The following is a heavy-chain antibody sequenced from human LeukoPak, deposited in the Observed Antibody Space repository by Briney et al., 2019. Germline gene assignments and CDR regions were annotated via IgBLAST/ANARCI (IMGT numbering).Heavy chain of an antibody. D-gene: IGHD2-2*01. CDR3: ASLDCSTTSCYFDY. Sequence: GESLKISCKGSGYSFTTYWIGWVRQMPGKGLEWMGIIYPGDSDTSYSPSFQGQVTISAEKSISTAYLQWSSLKASDTAMYYCASLDCSTTSCYFDYWGQGTLVTVSS. CDR1: GYSFTTYW. J-gene: IGHJ4*02. CDR2: IYPGDSDT. V-gene: IGHV5-51*01.